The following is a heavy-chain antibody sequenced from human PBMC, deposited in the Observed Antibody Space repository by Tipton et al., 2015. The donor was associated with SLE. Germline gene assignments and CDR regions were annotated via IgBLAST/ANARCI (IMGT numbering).Heavy chain of an antibody. J-gene: IGHJ6*03. CDR1: GFTFSDYS. CDR3: VKSGGFSPEYYYYYMDV. CDR2: ITVSSTYI. V-gene: IGHV3-21*01. Sequence: SLRLSCAASGFTFSDYSTNWVRQAPGKGLEWVSSITVSSTYIYYADSVKGRFTISRDNARNSLYLQMNSLTAADTAVYYCVKSGGFSPEYYYYYMDVWGNGTTVTVSS.